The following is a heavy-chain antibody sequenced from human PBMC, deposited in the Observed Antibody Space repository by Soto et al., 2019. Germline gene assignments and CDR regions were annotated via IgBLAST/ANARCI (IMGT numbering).Heavy chain of an antibody. V-gene: IGHV3-48*01. Sequence: PGGSLRLSYAASGFTFSSYSMNWVRQAPGKGLEWVSYISSSSSTIYYADSVKGRFTISRDNSKNTLYLQMNSLRAEDTAVYYCAKETYSGPLDYWGQGTLVTVSS. J-gene: IGHJ4*02. CDR2: ISSSSSTI. CDR3: AKETYSGPLDY. D-gene: IGHD2-15*01. CDR1: GFTFSSYS.